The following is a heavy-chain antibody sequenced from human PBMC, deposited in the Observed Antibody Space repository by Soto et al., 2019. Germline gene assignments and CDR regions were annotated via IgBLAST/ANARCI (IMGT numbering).Heavy chain of an antibody. CDR2: INPSGGST. CDR1: GYTFTSYY. CDR3: ARETNCGDDCYVFDY. Sequence: ASVKVSCKASGYTFTSYYMHWVRQAPGQGLEWMGIINPSGGSTSYAQKFQGRVTMTRDTSTSTVYMELSSLRSEDSVVYYCARETNCGDDCYVFDYWGQGTLVTVS. V-gene: IGHV1-46*01. J-gene: IGHJ4*02. D-gene: IGHD2-21*02.